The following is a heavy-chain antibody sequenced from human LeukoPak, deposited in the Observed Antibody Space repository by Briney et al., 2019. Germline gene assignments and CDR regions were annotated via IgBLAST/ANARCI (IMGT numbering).Heavy chain of an antibody. CDR3: ARALSLGYCSSTSCNWFDP. V-gene: IGHV1-8*01. D-gene: IGHD2-2*01. Sequence: ASVKVSCKASGYTFTSYDINWVRQATGQGLEWMGWMNPNSGNTGYAQKFQGRVTMTRNTSISTAYMELSSLRSEDTAVYYCARALSLGYCSSTSCNWFDPWGQGTLVTVSS. CDR2: MNPNSGNT. J-gene: IGHJ5*02. CDR1: GYTFTSYD.